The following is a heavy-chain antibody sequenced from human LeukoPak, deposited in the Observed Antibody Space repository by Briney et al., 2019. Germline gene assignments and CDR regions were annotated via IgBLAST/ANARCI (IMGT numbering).Heavy chain of an antibody. CDR2: IYPGDSET. CDR1: GYSFTNYW. D-gene: IGHD3-10*01. V-gene: IGHV5-51*01. CDR3: ARLLTPYHYGSSPDY. J-gene: IGHJ4*02. Sequence: GESLKISCKGSGYSFTNYWIGWVRQMPGKGLEWMGIIYPGDSETRYSPSFQGQVTISADKSISTAYLQWSSLKASDTAMYYCARLLTPYHYGSSPDYWAQGTLVTVSS.